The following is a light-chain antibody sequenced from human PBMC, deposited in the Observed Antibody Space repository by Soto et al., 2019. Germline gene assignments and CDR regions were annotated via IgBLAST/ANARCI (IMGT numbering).Light chain of an antibody. CDR3: EHYNLYSPWT. Sequence: DIQMNQSPSTLSASVGDRVTITCRASQSISTYLAWYQQKPGKAPKLLIYKASILESGVPSRFSGSGSWTEFTLIITSLQPDDFATYHCEHYNLYSPWTFGQGTKVEIK. J-gene: IGKJ1*01. CDR1: QSISTY. CDR2: KAS. V-gene: IGKV1-5*03.